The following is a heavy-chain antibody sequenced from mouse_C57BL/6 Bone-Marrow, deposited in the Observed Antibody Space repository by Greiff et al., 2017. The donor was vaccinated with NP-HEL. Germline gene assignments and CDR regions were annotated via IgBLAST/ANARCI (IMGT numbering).Heavy chain of an antibody. V-gene: IGHV1-4*01. Sequence: VQLQQSGAELARPGASVKMSCKASGYTFTSYTMHWVKQRPGQGLEWIGYINPSSGYTKYNQKFKDKATLTADKSSSTAYMQLSSLTSEDSAFYYCARGLPHWYCDVWGTGTTVTVSS. CDR1: GYTFTSYT. J-gene: IGHJ1*03. CDR3: ARGLPHWYCDV. D-gene: IGHD2-2*01. CDR2: INPSSGYT.